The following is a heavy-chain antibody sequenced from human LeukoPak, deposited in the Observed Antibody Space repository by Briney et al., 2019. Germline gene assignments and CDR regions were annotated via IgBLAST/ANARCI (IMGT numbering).Heavy chain of an antibody. Sequence: GGSLRLSCAASGFTSSSYGMSWVRQTPGKGLEWVSTISSGGPTTYYADSVKGRFTISRDDSKNTLYLQMNTLRAEDTAVYYCARENWDIVAVPMDVWGKGTTVTVSS. CDR2: ISSGGPTT. D-gene: IGHD2-2*01. J-gene: IGHJ6*04. V-gene: IGHV3-23*01. CDR1: GFTSSSYG. CDR3: ARENWDIVAVPMDV.